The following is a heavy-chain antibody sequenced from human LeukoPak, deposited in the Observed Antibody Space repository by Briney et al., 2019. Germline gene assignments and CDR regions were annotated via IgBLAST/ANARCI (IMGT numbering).Heavy chain of an antibody. V-gene: IGHV4-31*03. CDR3: ARRGGSGRAFDY. Sequence: PSQTLFLTCTVSGGSISSGGYYWSWIRQHPGKGLEWIGYIYYSGSTYYNPSLKSRVTISVDTSKNQFSLKLSSVTAADTAVYYCARRGGSGRAFDYWGQGTLVTVSS. CDR1: GGSISSGGYY. D-gene: IGHD1-26*01. CDR2: IYYSGST. J-gene: IGHJ4*02.